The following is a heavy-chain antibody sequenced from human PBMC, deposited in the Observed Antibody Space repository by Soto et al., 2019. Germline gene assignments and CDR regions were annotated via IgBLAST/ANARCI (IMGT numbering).Heavy chain of an antibody. CDR3: AGRCDSTTCLGHFDY. J-gene: IGHJ4*02. Sequence: QVQLVQSGGEVKKPGSSVTVSCTASGVTFNNYVVNWVRQAPGQGLEWMGGILPIFATANYAQKFQGRVTITADKSTSTAYMELTSLRAEDTAVYYCAGRCDSTTCLGHFDYWGQGTLVTVAS. CDR2: ILPIFATA. V-gene: IGHV1-69*06. CDR1: GVTFNNYV. D-gene: IGHD2-2*01.